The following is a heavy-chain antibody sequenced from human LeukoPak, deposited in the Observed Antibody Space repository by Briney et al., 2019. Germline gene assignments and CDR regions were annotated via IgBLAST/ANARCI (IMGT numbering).Heavy chain of an antibody. D-gene: IGHD3-9*01. V-gene: IGHV1-69*04. CDR2: IIPILGIA. CDR3: ASDGVTGLTSFDY. J-gene: IGHJ4*02. CDR1: GGTFSSYA. Sequence: ASVKVSCKASGGTFSSYAISWVRQAPGQGIEWMGRIIPILGIANYAQKFQGRVTITADKSTSTAYMELSSLRSEDTAVYYCASDGVTGLTSFDYWGQGTLVTVSS.